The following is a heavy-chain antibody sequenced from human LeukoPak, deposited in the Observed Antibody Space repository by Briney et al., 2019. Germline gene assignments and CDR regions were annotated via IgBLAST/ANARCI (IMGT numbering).Heavy chain of an antibody. D-gene: IGHD2-15*01. J-gene: IGHJ5*02. V-gene: IGHV5-51*01. CDR1: GYVFSDYY. CDR2: ISPTDNPINSAI. Sequence: GVALPISSLGSGYVFSDYYVAWVRQVPGKGLECMGIISPTDNPINSAIRYSPPFQGQVTMSADKSINTAYLQWTSLKASDSGIYYGARWLVEGDPRGFDPWGQGALVTVSS. CDR3: ARWLVEGDPRGFDP.